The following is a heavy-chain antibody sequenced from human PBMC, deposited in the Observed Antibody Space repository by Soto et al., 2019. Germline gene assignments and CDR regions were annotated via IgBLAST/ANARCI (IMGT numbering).Heavy chain of an antibody. D-gene: IGHD3-22*01. J-gene: IGHJ6*02. CDR3: AREGRQVITTDYYYGMDV. V-gene: IGHV1-69*13. CDR2: IIPIFGTA. CDR1: GGTFSSYA. Sequence: SVKVSCKASGGTFSSYAISWVRQAPGQGLEWMGGIIPIFGTANYAQKFQGRVTITADESTSTAYMELSSLRSEDTAVYYCAREGRQVITTDYYYGMDVWGQGTTVTV.